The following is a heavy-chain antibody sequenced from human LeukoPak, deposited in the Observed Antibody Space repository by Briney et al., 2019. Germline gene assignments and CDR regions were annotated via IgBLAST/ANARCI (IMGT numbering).Heavy chain of an antibody. CDR3: AREGPETYNFDF. CDR2: TIPSSGRT. CDR1: GYTFTNYY. D-gene: IGHD1-14*01. V-gene: IGHV1-46*01. Sequence: ASVKVSCKTSGYTFTNYYMHWVRQAPGQGPEWMGITIPSSGRTSYPQKFQGRVTMTWDMSTSTFYMELSSLTSDDTAVYYCAREGPETYNFDFWGQATLVTVSS. J-gene: IGHJ4*02.